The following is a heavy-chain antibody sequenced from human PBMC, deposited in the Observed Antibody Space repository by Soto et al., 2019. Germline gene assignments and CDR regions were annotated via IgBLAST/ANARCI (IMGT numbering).Heavy chain of an antibody. CDR1: GFTFSSYA. V-gene: IGHV3-23*01. Sequence: EVHLLESGGGLVQPGGSLRLSCAASGFTFSSYAMSWVRPAPGKGLEWVSAITGSGDSTYYADSVKGRFTVSRDNSKNTLYLQMNRLRAEDTAVYYCAKVFVFTIREGFDYWGLGTLVTVSS. CDR2: ITGSGDST. J-gene: IGHJ4*02. D-gene: IGHD3-3*01. CDR3: AKVFVFTIREGFDY.